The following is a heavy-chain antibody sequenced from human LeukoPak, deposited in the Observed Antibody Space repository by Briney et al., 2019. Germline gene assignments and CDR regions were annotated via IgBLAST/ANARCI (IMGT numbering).Heavy chain of an antibody. V-gene: IGHV1-18*01. CDR3: ARVSVGATYFRAFDI. Sequence: GASVKVSCKASGYTFTSYGISWVRQAPGQGLEWMGWISAYNGNTNDAQKLQGRVTMTRDTSTSTVYMELSSLRSEDTAVYYCARVSVGATYFRAFDIWGQGTMVTVSS. CDR1: GYTFTSYG. J-gene: IGHJ3*02. CDR2: ISAYNGNT. D-gene: IGHD1-26*01.